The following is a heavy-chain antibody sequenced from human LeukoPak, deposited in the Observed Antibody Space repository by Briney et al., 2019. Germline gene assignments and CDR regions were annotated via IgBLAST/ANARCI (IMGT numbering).Heavy chain of an antibody. Sequence: ASVKVSCKASGYTFTSYGISWVRQAPRQGLEWMGWISGYNGNTNYAQQKLQGRVTMTTDTSTSTAYMELRSLRSDDTAVYYCARDLYRSYYDILTGYSDIWGQGTMVTVSS. D-gene: IGHD3-9*01. CDR2: ISGYNGNT. CDR1: GYTFTSYG. V-gene: IGHV1-18*01. J-gene: IGHJ3*02. CDR3: ARDLYRSYYDILTGYSDI.